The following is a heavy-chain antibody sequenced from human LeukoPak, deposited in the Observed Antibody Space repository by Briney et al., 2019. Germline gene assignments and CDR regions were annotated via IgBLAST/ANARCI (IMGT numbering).Heavy chain of an antibody. Sequence: ASVKVSCKASGYTFTSYGISWVRQAPGQGLEWMGWISAYNGNTNYAQKLQGRVTMTTDTSTSTAYMELRSLRSDDTAVYYCARDLPLIVVVPAATKRNWFDPWGQGTLVPVSS. J-gene: IGHJ5*02. V-gene: IGHV1-18*04. D-gene: IGHD2-2*01. CDR2: ISAYNGNT. CDR3: ARDLPLIVVVPAATKRNWFDP. CDR1: GYTFTSYG.